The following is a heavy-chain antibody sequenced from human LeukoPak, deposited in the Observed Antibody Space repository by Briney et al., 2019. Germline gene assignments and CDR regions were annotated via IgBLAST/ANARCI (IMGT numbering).Heavy chain of an antibody. Sequence: GGSLRLSCAASGFTFSSYSMNWVRQAPGKGLEWVSSISSGGSYIYYADSVKGRFTIPRDNAKNSLYLQMNSLRAEDTAVYFCASARSSGWYYFDYWGQGTPVTVSS. J-gene: IGHJ4*02. V-gene: IGHV3-21*01. CDR3: ASARSSGWYYFDY. CDR1: GFTFSSYS. CDR2: ISSGGSYI. D-gene: IGHD6-19*01.